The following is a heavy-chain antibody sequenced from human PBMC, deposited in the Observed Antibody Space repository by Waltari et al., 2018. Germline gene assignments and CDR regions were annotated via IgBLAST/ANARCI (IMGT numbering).Heavy chain of an antibody. CDR1: GFSITSGYY. Sequence: QVQLQESGPGLVKPSETLSLTCAVSGFSITSGYYWHWIRHPPGTGLEWVGTIYYSGTTYYTPSLQSRVSISVDTSKNEFSLTLTSVTAADTAVYYCATATTAHFDFWGQGSLVTVSS. D-gene: IGHD4-17*01. V-gene: IGHV4-38-2*01. CDR2: IYYSGTT. CDR3: ATATTAHFDF. J-gene: IGHJ4*02.